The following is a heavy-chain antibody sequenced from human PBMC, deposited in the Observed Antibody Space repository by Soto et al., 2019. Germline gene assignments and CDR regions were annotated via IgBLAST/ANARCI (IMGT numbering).Heavy chain of an antibody. CDR2: ISSSGGTS. D-gene: IGHD4-17*01. J-gene: IGHJ4*02. CDR1: GFTFRNYA. CDR3: ARAGIQTSVTTRIDY. Sequence: SGGSLRLSCAASGFTFRNYAMNWVRQAPWKGLEWVSTISSSGGTSYYADSVKGRFTISRDNSENTLYLHMNSLSAEDTAVYYCARAGIQTSVTTRIDYWGQGTLVPVSS. V-gene: IGHV3-23*01.